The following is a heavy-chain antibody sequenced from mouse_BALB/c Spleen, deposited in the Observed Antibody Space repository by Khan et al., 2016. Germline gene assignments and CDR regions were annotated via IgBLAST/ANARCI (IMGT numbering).Heavy chain of an antibody. D-gene: IGHD1-1*01. V-gene: IGHV1-87*01. J-gene: IGHJ2*01. CDR3: ASYYGSSYDYFDY. Sequence: QLQLKESGAELARPGASVKLSCKASGYTFTSYWMQWVKQRPGQGLEWIGAIYPGDGDTRYTQKFKGKATLTADKSSSTAYMQLSSLASEDSAVYYCASYYGSSYDYFDYWGQGTTLTVSS. CDR2: IYPGDGDT. CDR1: GYTFTSYW.